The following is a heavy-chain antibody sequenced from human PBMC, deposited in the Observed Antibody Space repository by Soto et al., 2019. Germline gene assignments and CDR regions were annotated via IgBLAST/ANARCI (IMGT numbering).Heavy chain of an antibody. J-gene: IGHJ4*02. CDR2: ISAYNGNT. V-gene: IGHV1-18*01. CDR3: ARGIVGRGKTLELFSPNPQYYFDY. CDR1: GYTFTSYG. D-gene: IGHD3-10*01. Sequence: ASVKVSCKASGYTFTSYGISWVRQAPGQGLEWMGWISAYNGNTNYAQKLQGRVTMTTDTSTSTAYMELRSLRSDDTAVYYCARGIVGRGKTLELFSPNPQYYFDYWGQGTLVTVSS.